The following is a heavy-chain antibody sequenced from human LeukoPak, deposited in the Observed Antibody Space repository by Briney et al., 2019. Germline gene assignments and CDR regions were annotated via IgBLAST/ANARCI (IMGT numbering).Heavy chain of an antibody. V-gene: IGHV1-18*01. CDR2: ISEYNGNT. D-gene: IGHD2-15*01. CDR3: ARDRVAVAATQLDY. J-gene: IGHJ4*02. CDR1: GYTFTSYG. Sequence: ASVKVSCKASGYTFTSYGISWVRQAPGQGLEWMGWISEYNGNTNYAQKLQGRVTMTTDTSTSTAYMELRSLRSDDTAVYYSARDRVAVAATQLDYSGKAALVTVSS.